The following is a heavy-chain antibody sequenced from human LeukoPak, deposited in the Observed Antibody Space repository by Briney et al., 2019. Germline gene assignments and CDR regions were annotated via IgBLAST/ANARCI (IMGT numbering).Heavy chain of an antibody. Sequence: PSETLSLTCTVSGGSISSYYWGWIRQPPGKGLEWIGSIYYSGSTYYNPSLKSRVTISVDTSKNQFSLKLSSVTAADTAVYYCARRSQDSFDYWGQGTLVTVSS. CDR1: GGSISSYY. D-gene: IGHD3-10*01. J-gene: IGHJ4*02. CDR3: ARRSQDSFDY. CDR2: IYYSGST. V-gene: IGHV4-39*01.